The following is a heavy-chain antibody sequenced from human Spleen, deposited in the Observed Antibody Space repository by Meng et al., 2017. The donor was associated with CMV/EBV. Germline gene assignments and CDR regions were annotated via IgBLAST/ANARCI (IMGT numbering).Heavy chain of an antibody. V-gene: IGHV3-73*01. CDR3: TRQGYNWNYGPKYYFDY. Sequence: GESLKISCAASGFTFSGSAMHWVRQASGKGLEWVGRIRSKANSYATAYAASVKGRFTISRDDSKNTAYLQMNSLKTEDTAVYYCTRQGYNWNYGPKYYFDYWGQGTLVTVSS. D-gene: IGHD1-7*01. CDR2: IRSKANSYAT. CDR1: GFTFSGSA. J-gene: IGHJ4*02.